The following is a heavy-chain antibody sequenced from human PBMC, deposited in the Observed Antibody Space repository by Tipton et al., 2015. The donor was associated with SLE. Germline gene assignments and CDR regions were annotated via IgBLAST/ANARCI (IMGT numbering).Heavy chain of an antibody. CDR3: ARQYYDFWSAYYYMDV. J-gene: IGHJ6*03. CDR2: INHSGST. Sequence: TLSLTCAVYGGSFSGYCWSWIRQPPGKGLEWMGEINHSGSTNYNPSLKSRLTITVDTSKNQFSLKLRSVTAADTAVYYCARQYYDFWSAYYYMDVWGKGTTVTVSS. D-gene: IGHD3-3*01. CDR1: GGSFSGYC. V-gene: IGHV4-34*01.